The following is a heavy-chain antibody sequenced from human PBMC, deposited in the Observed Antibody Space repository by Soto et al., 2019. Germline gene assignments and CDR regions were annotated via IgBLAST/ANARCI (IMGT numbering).Heavy chain of an antibody. CDR3: AKGGFVDGDYIHHVIYV. V-gene: IGHV4-4*07. Sequence: QVHLPESGPGLVKPSGTLSLICTVSGNSMFNYDWSWIRQPAGKGLEWIGRVYTDGTAIYNPYLKSRVTMSVDMSKNQFSLNVNSVTAADTAVYYCAKGGFVDGDYIHHVIYVWGQGATVIVS. CDR1: GNSMFNYD. D-gene: IGHD4-17*01. J-gene: IGHJ6*02. CDR2: VYTDGTA.